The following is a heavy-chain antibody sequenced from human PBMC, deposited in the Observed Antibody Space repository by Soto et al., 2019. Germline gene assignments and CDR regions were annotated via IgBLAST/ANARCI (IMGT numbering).Heavy chain of an antibody. Sequence: QVQLVQSGAEVKKPGSSVKVSCKASGGTFSSYTISWVRQAPGQGLEWMGRIIPILGIANYAQKFQGRVTITVDKSTRAASMGLSSMRSEATAVYYCASEDHRDYSASGSYSYYYGMDVWGQGTTVTVSS. D-gene: IGHD3-10*01. CDR3: ASEDHRDYSASGSYSYYYGMDV. CDR1: GGTFSSYT. J-gene: IGHJ6*02. V-gene: IGHV1-69*02. CDR2: IIPILGIA.